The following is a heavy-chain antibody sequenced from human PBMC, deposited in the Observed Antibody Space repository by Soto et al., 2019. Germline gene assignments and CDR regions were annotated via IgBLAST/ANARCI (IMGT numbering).Heavy chain of an antibody. V-gene: IGHV1-18*01. J-gene: IGHJ4*02. CDR1: GYTFTSYS. CDR2: ISAYNGNT. CDR3: ARDLRSRVGTMTDY. Sequence: GASVKVSCKASGYTFTSYSISWVRQAPGQGLEWMGWISAYNGNTKYAQKLQGRVTMTTDTSTSTAYMELRSLRSDDTAVYYCARDLRSRVGTMTDYWGQGTLVTVSS. D-gene: IGHD2-2*01.